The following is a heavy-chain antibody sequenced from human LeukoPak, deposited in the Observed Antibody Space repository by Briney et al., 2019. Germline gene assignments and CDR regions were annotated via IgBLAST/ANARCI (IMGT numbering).Heavy chain of an antibody. J-gene: IGHJ6*03. CDR2: IKQDGSEK. CDR3: ARPYYYDSSGYLLGSYMDV. V-gene: IGHV3-7*01. Sequence: GGSLRLSCAASGFTFSSYWMSWVRQAPGKGLEWVANIKQDGSEKYYVDSVKGRFTISRDNAKNSLYLQMNSLRAEDTAVYYCARPYYYDSSGYLLGSYMDVWGKGTTVTVSS. CDR1: GFTFSSYW. D-gene: IGHD3-22*01.